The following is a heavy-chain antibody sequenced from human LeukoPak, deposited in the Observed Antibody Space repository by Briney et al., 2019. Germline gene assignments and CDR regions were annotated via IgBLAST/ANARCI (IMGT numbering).Heavy chain of an antibody. V-gene: IGHV3-21*01. J-gene: IGHJ4*02. CDR1: GFTCSSYS. CDR3: AKDLSSGSRRAY. D-gene: IGHD6-19*01. Sequence: GGSLRLSCAAAGFTCSSYSMNWVRQAPGKGLEWFSSISSSSRCIYYADSVKGRFTISRDNAKNSLYLQMNSLRAADTAVYYCAKDLSSGSRRAYWGQGTLVTVSS. CDR2: ISSSSRCI.